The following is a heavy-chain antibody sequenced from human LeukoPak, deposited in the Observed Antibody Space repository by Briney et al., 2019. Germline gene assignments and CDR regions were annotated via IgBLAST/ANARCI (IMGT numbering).Heavy chain of an antibody. D-gene: IGHD6-19*01. CDR2: IYSGGNI. Sequence: KSSETLSLTCTVSGGVISSYYWSWIRQPAGKELEWIGRIYSGGNIDYSPSLKSRVTMSLDTSKNQVSLKVKLVTAADTAVYYCARDSSGWGTNWFDPWGQGTLVTVSS. J-gene: IGHJ5*02. CDR3: ARDSSGWGTNWFDP. V-gene: IGHV4-4*07. CDR1: GGVISSYY.